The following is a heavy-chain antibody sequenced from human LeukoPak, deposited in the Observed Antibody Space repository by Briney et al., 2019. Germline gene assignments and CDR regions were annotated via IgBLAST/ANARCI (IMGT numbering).Heavy chain of an antibody. V-gene: IGHV3-48*04. D-gene: IGHD4-23*01. CDR3: ARDYGGSSPFDY. J-gene: IGHJ4*02. CDR1: GFSFTTYG. Sequence: GGSLRLSCAASGFSFTTYGMHWVRQAPGKGPEWVAYISSSGSIIYYADSVKGRFTSSRDNAKNSLYLQMNSLRAEDTAVYYCARDYGGSSPFDYWGQGTLVTVSS. CDR2: ISSSGSII.